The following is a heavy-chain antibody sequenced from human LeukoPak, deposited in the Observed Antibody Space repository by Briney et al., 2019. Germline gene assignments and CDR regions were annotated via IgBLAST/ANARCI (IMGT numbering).Heavy chain of an antibody. V-gene: IGHV3-23*01. D-gene: IGHD3-16*01. CDR3: AKRPLARMTFGGVYPIGTSPDY. CDR2: ISGSGGST. CDR1: GFTFSSYT. J-gene: IGHJ4*02. Sequence: GGSLRLSCAASGFTFSSYTMRWVRQAPGKGLEWVSAISGSGGSTYYADSVKGRFTISRDNSKNTLYLQMNSLRAEDTAVYYCAKRPLARMTFGGVYPIGTSPDYWGQGTLVTVSS.